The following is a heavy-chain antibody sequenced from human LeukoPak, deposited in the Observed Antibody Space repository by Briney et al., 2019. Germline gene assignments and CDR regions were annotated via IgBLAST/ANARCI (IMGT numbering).Heavy chain of an antibody. CDR1: GFTFSSYG. D-gene: IGHD2-8*01. CDR3: AKARRYCTNGVCYSANYYFDY. Sequence: GRSLRLSCAASGFTFSSYGMHWVRQAPGKGLEWVAVIWYDGSNKYYADSVKGRFTISRDNSKNTLYLQMNSLRAEDTAVYYCAKARRYCTNGVCYSANYYFDYWGQGTLVTVSS. CDR2: IWYDGSNK. V-gene: IGHV3-33*06. J-gene: IGHJ4*02.